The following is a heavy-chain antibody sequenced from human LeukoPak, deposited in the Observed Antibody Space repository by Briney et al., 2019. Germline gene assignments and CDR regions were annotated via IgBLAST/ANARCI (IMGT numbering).Heavy chain of an antibody. CDR1: GGSISSYY. D-gene: IGHD3-10*01. V-gene: IGHV4-59*01. CDR3: AGTTPTYGSGKYHFDY. Sequence: SETLSLTCTVSGGSISSYYWSWIRQPPGKGLEWIGYIYYSGSTNYNPSLKSRVTISVDTSKNQFSLKLSSVTAADTAVYYCAGTTPTYGSGKYHFDYWGQGTLVTVSS. CDR2: IYYSGST. J-gene: IGHJ4*02.